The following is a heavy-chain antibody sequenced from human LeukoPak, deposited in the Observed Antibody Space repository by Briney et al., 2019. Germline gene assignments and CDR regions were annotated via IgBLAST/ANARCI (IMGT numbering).Heavy chain of an antibody. J-gene: IGHJ4*02. Sequence: GGSLRLSCAAFGFTFSSYAMSWVRQAPGKGLEWVSGINTSGGSTAYADSVKGRFTISRDNPRNTLYMQMNSLRAEDTALYYCAIMHPYYDGNGYWVQWGQGTLVTVSS. CDR1: GFTFSSYA. CDR2: INTSGGST. V-gene: IGHV3-23*01. D-gene: IGHD3-22*01. CDR3: AIMHPYYDGNGYWVQ.